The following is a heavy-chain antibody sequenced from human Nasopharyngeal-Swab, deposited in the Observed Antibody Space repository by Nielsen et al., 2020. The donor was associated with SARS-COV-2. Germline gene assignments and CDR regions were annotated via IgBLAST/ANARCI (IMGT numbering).Heavy chain of an antibody. J-gene: IGHJ6*02. V-gene: IGHV1-2*02. CDR2: INPNSGGT. Sequence: ASVKVFCKASGYTFTSYYMHWVRQAPAQGLEWMGWINPNSGGTNYAQKFQGRVTMTRDTSISTAYMELSRLRSDDTAVYYCARKEATAMEELYYYGMDVWGQGTTVTVSS. CDR3: ARKEATAMEELYYYGMDV. CDR1: GYTFTSYY. D-gene: IGHD5-18*01.